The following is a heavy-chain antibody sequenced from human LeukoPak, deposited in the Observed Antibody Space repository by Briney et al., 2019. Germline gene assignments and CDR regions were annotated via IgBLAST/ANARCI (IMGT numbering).Heavy chain of an antibody. V-gene: IGHV4-61*01. CDR3: ARVELRFLEWLAYPLDNWFDP. CDR1: GGSVNSGSYF. Sequence: SETLSLTCTVSGGSVNSGSYFWTWIRQPPGKGLEWIGYIYYSGSTNYNPSLKSRVTISIDTSKNQFSLQLSSVTAADTAVYYCARVELRFLEWLAYPLDNWFDPWGQGTLVTVSS. CDR2: IYYSGST. J-gene: IGHJ5*02. D-gene: IGHD3-3*01.